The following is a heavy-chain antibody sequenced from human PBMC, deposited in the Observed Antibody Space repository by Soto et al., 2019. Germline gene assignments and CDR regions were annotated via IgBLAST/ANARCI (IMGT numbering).Heavy chain of an antibody. D-gene: IGHD6-19*01. Sequence: GGSLRLSCAASGFTFSNAWMNWVRQAPGKGLEWVGRIKSKTDGGTTDYAAPVKGRFTISRDDSKNTLYLQMNSLKTEDTAVYYCTTDHQWLVLDYYYYGMDVWGQGTTVTVSS. CDR1: GFTFSNAW. J-gene: IGHJ6*02. CDR3: TTDHQWLVLDYYYYGMDV. CDR2: IKSKTDGGTT. V-gene: IGHV3-15*07.